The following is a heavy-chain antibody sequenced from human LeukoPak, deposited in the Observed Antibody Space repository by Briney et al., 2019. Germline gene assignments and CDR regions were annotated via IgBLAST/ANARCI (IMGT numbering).Heavy chain of an antibody. D-gene: IGHD3-10*01. Sequence: GGSLRLSCAASGFTFDDYGMSWVRQAPGKGLEWVSGINWNGGSAGYADSVKGRFTISRDNAKNSLYLQMNSLRAEDTALYHCARAASLKGFGELMSYYMDVRGKGTTVTISS. J-gene: IGHJ6*03. CDR2: INWNGGSA. CDR1: GFTFDDYG. V-gene: IGHV3-20*01. CDR3: ARAASLKGFGELMSYYMDV.